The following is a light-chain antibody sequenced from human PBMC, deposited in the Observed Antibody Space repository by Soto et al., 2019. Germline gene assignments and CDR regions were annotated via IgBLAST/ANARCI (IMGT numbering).Light chain of an antibody. CDR3: AAWDDTVRSYV. CDR2: RDN. CDR1: ISNIGTNY. J-gene: IGLJ1*01. V-gene: IGLV1-47*01. Sequence: QPVLAQPPSVSGTPGQRVTISCSGGISNIGTNYVHWFQQLPGTAPKVLSNRDNQRRSGVPDRFSGSKSGTSASLAISGLRSEDEAEYYCAAWDDTVRSYVFGTGTKLTVL.